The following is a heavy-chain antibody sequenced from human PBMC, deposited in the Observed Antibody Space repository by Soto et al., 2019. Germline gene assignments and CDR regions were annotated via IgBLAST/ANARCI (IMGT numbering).Heavy chain of an antibody. CDR2: ISGTVST. J-gene: IGHJ4*02. V-gene: IGHV3-23*01. CDR1: GFTFSTYA. D-gene: IGHD6-19*01. Sequence: PGGSLRLSCAASGFTFSTYAMGWVRQAPGKGLEWVSSISGTVSTYYADSVKGQFTISRDNSKNTLYLQINSLRPDDTAVYYCAKGYSTGWSEGYFDYWGQGALVTVSS. CDR3: AKGYSTGWSEGYFDY.